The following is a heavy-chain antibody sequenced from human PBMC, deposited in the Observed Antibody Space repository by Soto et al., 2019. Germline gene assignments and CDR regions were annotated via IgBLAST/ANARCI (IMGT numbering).Heavy chain of an antibody. CDR1: GGSFSGYY. CDR2: INHSGST. V-gene: IGHV4-34*01. D-gene: IGHD3-10*01. Sequence: QVQLQQWGAGVLKPSEALSLTCAVDGGSFSGYYWSWIRQPPGKGLEWIGEINHSGSTNYNTSLSGRVDMLVVTSKSQSSLKLSFVSAAHTAVCYCARGGAWPGYGSGSSYYFYCAMDAWGQGTTVTFSS. CDR3: ARGGAWPGYGSGSSYYFYCAMDA. J-gene: IGHJ6*02.